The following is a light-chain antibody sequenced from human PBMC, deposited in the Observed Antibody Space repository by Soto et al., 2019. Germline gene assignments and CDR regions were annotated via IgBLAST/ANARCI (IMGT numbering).Light chain of an antibody. V-gene: IGKV1-27*01. CDR1: QGIRHY. J-gene: IGKJ4*01. CDR3: QQYNSYSPLT. CDR2: EAS. Sequence: DIQMTQSPSSLSASVGDRVTITCRASQGIRHYLAWYQQKPGKVPKLLIYEASNLQSGVPSRFRGGGSGTEFTLTISSLQPEDVATYYCQQYNSYSPLTFGGGTKVDI.